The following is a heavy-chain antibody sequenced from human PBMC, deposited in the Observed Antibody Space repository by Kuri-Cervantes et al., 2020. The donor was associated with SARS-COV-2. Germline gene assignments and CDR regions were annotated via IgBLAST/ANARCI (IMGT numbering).Heavy chain of an antibody. CDR1: GYSFSTNW. CDR3: ARRDFGSGSYYLDY. Sequence: GESLKISCKGSGYSFSTNWIAWVRQMPGKGLKWMGVIYPGDSDTRYSPSSQGQVTISADGSINTAYLQWSSLTASDTAMYYCARRDFGSGSYYLDYWGQGTLVTVSS. J-gene: IGHJ4*02. CDR2: IYPGDSDT. V-gene: IGHV5-51*01. D-gene: IGHD3-10*01.